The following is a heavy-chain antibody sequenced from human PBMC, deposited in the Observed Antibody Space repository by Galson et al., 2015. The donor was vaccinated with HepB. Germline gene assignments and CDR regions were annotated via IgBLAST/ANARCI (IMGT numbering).Heavy chain of an antibody. Sequence: SVKVSCKASGYTLSAYYIYWVRQAPGQGLEWMGWISAYNGNTNYAQKLQGRVTMTTDTSTSTAYMELRSLRSDDTAVYYCARVLRYQLLTNYYYYYYMDVWGKGTTVTVSS. CDR3: ARVLRYQLLTNYYYYYYMDV. V-gene: IGHV1-18*01. D-gene: IGHD2-2*01. J-gene: IGHJ6*03. CDR2: ISAYNGNT. CDR1: GYTLSAYY.